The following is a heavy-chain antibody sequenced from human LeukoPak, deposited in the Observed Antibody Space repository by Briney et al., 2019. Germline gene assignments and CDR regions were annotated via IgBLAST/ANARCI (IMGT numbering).Heavy chain of an antibody. J-gene: IGHJ6*03. V-gene: IGHV4-39*01. Sequence: SETLSLTCTVSSGSLSSSNYYWDWIRQPPGKGLEWVGNIYYSGRTFYNPSLKSRVTISVDTSKNQFSLNLSSVTAADTAVYFCARGVTTNGYYYYMDVWGKGTTVTVSS. D-gene: IGHD4-17*01. CDR3: ARGVTTNGYYYYMDV. CDR2: IYYSGRT. CDR1: SGSLSSSNYY.